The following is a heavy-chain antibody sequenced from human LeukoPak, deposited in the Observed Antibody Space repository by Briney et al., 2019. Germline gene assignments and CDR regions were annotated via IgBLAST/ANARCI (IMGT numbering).Heavy chain of an antibody. J-gene: IGHJ4*02. Sequence: ASVTVSCTVSGYTLTELSMHWVRQAPGKGLEWMGGFDPEDGETIYAQKFQGRVTMTEDTSTDTAYMELSSLRSEDTAVYYCATGPMPAAYFDYWGQGTLVTVSS. D-gene: IGHD2-2*01. CDR2: FDPEDGET. CDR3: ATGPMPAAYFDY. CDR1: GYTLTELS. V-gene: IGHV1-24*01.